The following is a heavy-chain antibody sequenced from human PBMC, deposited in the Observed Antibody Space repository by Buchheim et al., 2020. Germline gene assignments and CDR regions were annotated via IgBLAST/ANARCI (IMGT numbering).Heavy chain of an antibody. CDR1: GFTFSSYS. J-gene: IGHJ6*02. CDR2: ISSSSSYI. D-gene: IGHD2-2*01. CDR3: ARDRPDIVVVPAAYYYGMDV. Sequence: EVQLVESGGGLVKPGGSLRLSCAASGFTFSSYSMNWVRQAPGKGLEWVSSISSSSSYIYYADSVKGRFTISRDNAKNSLYLQMNSLRAEDTAVYYCARDRPDIVVVPAAYYYGMDVWGQGTT. V-gene: IGHV3-21*01.